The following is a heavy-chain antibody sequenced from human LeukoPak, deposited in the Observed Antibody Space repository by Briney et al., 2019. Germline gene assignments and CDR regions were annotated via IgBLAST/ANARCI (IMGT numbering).Heavy chain of an antibody. V-gene: IGHV4-4*07. CDR3: ARGAGTLTTYDY. J-gene: IGHJ4*02. CDR1: GGSFSGYY. D-gene: IGHD4-17*01. CDR2: IYISGST. Sequence: SETLSLTCTVSGGSFSGYYWTWIRQSAGNGLEWIGRIYISGSTNFNPSFKSRVTMSVDSSKNQFSLKLTSVTAADAAIYYCARGAGTLTTYDYWGQGTLVTVSS.